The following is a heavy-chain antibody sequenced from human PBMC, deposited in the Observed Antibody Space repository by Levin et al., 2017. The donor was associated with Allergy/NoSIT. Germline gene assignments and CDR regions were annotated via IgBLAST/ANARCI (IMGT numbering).Heavy chain of an antibody. V-gene: IGHV3-73*01. Sequence: GESLKISCAASGFTFSGSAMHWVRQASGKGLEWVGRIRSKANSYATAYAASVKGRFTISRDDSKNTAYLQMNSLKTEDTAVYYCTCNCSSTSLWGYWGQGTLVTVSS. D-gene: IGHD2-2*01. CDR2: IRSKANSYAT. J-gene: IGHJ4*02. CDR3: TCNCSSTSLWGY. CDR1: GFTFSGSA.